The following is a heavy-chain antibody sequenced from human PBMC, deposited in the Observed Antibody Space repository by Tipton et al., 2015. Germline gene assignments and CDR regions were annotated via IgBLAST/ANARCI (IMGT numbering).Heavy chain of an antibody. V-gene: IGHV4-4*02. CDR3: ARFDYGDYLTGFDP. D-gene: IGHD4-17*01. CDR1: GGSISSSNW. Sequence: TLSLTCAVSGGSISSSNWCSWVRQPPGKGLEWIGEIYHSGSTNYNPSLKSRITISVDKSKNQFSLKLTSVTAADTAVYYCARFDYGDYLTGFDPWGQGTLVTVSS. J-gene: IGHJ5*02. CDR2: IYHSGST.